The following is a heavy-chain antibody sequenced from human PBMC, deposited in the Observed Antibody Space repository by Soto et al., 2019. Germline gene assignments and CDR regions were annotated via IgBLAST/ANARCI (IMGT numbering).Heavy chain of an antibody. J-gene: IGHJ4*02. V-gene: IGHV1-3*01. Sequence: ASVKVSCKAPGYTFTSYAMHWVCQAPGQRLEWMGWINAGNGNTKYSQKFQGRVTITRDTSASTAYMELSSLRSEDTAVYYCASPIAAAGPRYNYWGQGTLVTVSS. CDR1: GYTFTSYA. D-gene: IGHD6-13*01. CDR3: ASPIAAAGPRYNY. CDR2: INAGNGNT.